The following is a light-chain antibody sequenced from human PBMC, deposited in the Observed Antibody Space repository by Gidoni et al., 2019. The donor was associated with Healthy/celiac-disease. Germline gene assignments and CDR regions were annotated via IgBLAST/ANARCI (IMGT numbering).Light chain of an antibody. V-gene: IGKV3-15*01. J-gene: IGKJ4*01. Sequence: DIVMTQSPATLSVSPAERATLSCRASQSVSSNLAWYQQKPGQAPRLLIYGAFTRATGIPARFSGSGSGTEFTLTISSLQSEDFAVYYCQQYNNWPRGLTFGGGTKVEIK. CDR3: QQYNNWPRGLT. CDR1: QSVSSN. CDR2: GAF.